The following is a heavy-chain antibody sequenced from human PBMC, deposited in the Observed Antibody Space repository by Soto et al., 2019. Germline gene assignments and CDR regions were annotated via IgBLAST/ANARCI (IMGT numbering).Heavy chain of an antibody. J-gene: IGHJ6*02. CDR3: ARDCVTMVRGVTEKRSIDYYYGMDV. CDR2: INHSGST. D-gene: IGHD3-10*01. V-gene: IGHV4-34*01. Sequence: SETLSLTCAVYGGSFSGYYWSWIRQPPGKGLEWIGEINHSGSTNYNPSLKSRVTISVDTSKNQFSLKLSSVTAADTAVYYCARDCVTMVRGVTEKRSIDYYYGMDVWGQGTTVTVSS. CDR1: GGSFSGYY.